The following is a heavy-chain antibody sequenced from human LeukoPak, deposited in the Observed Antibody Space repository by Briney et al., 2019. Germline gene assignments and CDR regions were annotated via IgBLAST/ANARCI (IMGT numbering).Heavy chain of an antibody. CDR1: GGSLSGYY. CDR3: ARAHRSSTSCSECQGRRYFDF. Sequence: SETLSLTCAVYGGSLSGYYWSWIRQPPGKGLEWLGEINHSGSTNYNPSLKSRVTISVDTYKNQFSLKLSSVTAADTAVYYGARAHRSSTSCSECQGRRYFDFWGQGTLVTVSS. V-gene: IGHV4-34*01. D-gene: IGHD2-2*01. CDR2: INHSGST. J-gene: IGHJ4*02.